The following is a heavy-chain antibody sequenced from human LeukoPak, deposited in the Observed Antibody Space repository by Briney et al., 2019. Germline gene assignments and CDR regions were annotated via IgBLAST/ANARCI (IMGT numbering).Heavy chain of an antibody. CDR3: ARAGPTPGDYYYYYGMDV. V-gene: IGHV4-34*01. D-gene: IGHD4-17*01. J-gene: IGHJ6*02. Sequence: SETLSLTCAVYGGSFSGYYWSWIRQPPGKGLEWIGEINHSGSTNYNPSLKSRVTISVDTSKNQFSLKLSSVTAADTAVYYCARAGPTPGDYYYYYGMDVWGQGTTVTVSS. CDR2: INHSGST. CDR1: GGSFSGYY.